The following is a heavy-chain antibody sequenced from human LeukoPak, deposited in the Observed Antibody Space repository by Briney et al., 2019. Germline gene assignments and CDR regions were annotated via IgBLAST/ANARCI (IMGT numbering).Heavy chain of an antibody. Sequence: PGGSLRLSCAASRFSFSSYWMSWVRQAPGKGLEWVANIKTDGSEKYYVDSVKGRFTISRDNSKNSLYLQMNSLRDEDTAVYHCARGGVLSGRFSPWGQGTLVTVSS. V-gene: IGHV3-7*05. CDR2: IKTDGSEK. CDR1: RFSFSSYW. D-gene: IGHD3-10*01. J-gene: IGHJ5*02. CDR3: ARGGVLSGRFSP.